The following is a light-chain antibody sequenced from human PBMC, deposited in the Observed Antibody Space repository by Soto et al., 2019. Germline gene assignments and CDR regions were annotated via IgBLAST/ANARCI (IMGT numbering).Light chain of an antibody. V-gene: IGKV1-33*01. CDR2: EAS. Sequence: DIQMTQSPSSLSASVGDRVTITCQASQDISNYLSWSQHKPGKPPKLLIYEASSLQTGVPSRFSGSGSGTHFTFTISSLQPEDIATYYCQHYDNLPYTFGRGTTLEIK. CDR1: QDISNY. CDR3: QHYDNLPYT. J-gene: IGKJ2*01.